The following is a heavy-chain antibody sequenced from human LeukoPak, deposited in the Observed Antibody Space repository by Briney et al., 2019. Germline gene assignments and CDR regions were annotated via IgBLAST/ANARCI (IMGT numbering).Heavy chain of an antibody. CDR3: AIKNYYDSSGYSTDAFDI. CDR2: INPNSGGT. J-gene: IGHJ3*02. Sequence: EASVKVSCKASGYTFTGYYMHWVRQAPGQGLEWMGWINPNSGGTNYAQKFQGRVTMTRDTSISTAYMELSRLRSDDTAVYYCAIKNYYDSSGYSTDAFDIWGQGTMVTVS. CDR1: GYTFTGYY. V-gene: IGHV1-2*02. D-gene: IGHD3-22*01.